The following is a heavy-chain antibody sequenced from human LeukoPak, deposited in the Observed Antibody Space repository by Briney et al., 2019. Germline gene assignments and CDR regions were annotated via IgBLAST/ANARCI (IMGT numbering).Heavy chain of an antibody. Sequence: SETLSLTCTVSSGSISSYYWSWIRQPPGKGLEWIGYIYYSGSTNYNPSLKSRVTISVDTSKNQFSLKLSSVTAADTAVYYCARGGSSWPFDYWGQGTLVTVSS. CDR1: SGSISSYY. CDR3: ARGGSSWPFDY. D-gene: IGHD6-13*01. CDR2: IYYSGST. J-gene: IGHJ4*02. V-gene: IGHV4-59*12.